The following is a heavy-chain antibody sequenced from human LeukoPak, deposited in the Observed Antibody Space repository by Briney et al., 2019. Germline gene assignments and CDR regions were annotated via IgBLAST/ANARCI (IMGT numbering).Heavy chain of an antibody. J-gene: IGHJ5*02. V-gene: IGHV3-7*01. CDR2: IKQDGSEK. CDR1: GFTLSSYW. CDR3: AGYSRASGWFDP. Sequence: GGSLRLSCAASGFTLSSYWMSWVRQAPGKGLEWVANIKQDGSEKDYVDSVKGRFTISRDNAKNSLYLQMNSLRAEDTAVYYCAGYSRASGWFDPWGQGTLVTVSS. D-gene: IGHD6-13*01.